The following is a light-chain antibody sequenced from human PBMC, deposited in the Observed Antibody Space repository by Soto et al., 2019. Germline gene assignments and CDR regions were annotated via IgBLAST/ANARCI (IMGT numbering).Light chain of an antibody. CDR1: QSINIY. Sequence: IQLTQSPSSLSASVGDRVTVTCRASQSINIYLNWYQQKPGKAPTLLIYAATSLHSGVPSRFSGGGSRTAFTLTISSLQPEDFATYYCQQSYRSPYTFGQGTKLEI. CDR2: AAT. V-gene: IGKV1-39*01. J-gene: IGKJ2*01. CDR3: QQSYRSPYT.